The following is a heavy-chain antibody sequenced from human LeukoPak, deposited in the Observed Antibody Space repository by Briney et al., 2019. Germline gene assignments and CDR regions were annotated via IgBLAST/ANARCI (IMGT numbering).Heavy chain of an antibody. CDR3: AKGLLTSGYYYGHYYYYMDV. CDR2: ISGSGGNT. CDR1: GFTFSSYA. D-gene: IGHD3-22*01. J-gene: IGHJ6*03. V-gene: IGHV3-23*01. Sequence: TGGSLRLXCAASGFTFSSYAMSWVRQAPGKGLEWLSIISGSGGNTHYAGSVKGRFTISRDNSKNTLNLQMNTLRAEDTAIYYCAKGLLTSGYYYGHYYYYMDVWGKGTTVTVSS.